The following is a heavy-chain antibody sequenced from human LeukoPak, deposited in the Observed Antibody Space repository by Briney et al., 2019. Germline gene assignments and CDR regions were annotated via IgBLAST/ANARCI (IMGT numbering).Heavy chain of an antibody. CDR3: AREGGYGSGRGWFDP. CDR2: ISSSSSYT. D-gene: IGHD3-10*01. CDR1: GFTFSDYY. Sequence: GGSLRLSCAASGFTFSDYYMTWIRQAPGEGLEWVSYISSSSSYTEYADSVKGRFTISRDNAKNSVYLQMNSLRADDTAVYYCAREGGYGSGRGWFDPWGQGTLVTVSS. J-gene: IGHJ5*02. V-gene: IGHV3-11*05.